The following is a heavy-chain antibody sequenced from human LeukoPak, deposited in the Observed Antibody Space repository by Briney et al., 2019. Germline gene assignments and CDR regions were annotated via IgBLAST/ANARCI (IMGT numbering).Heavy chain of an antibody. CDR2: IYPGDSDT. V-gene: IGHV5-51*01. Sequence: GESLKISCKGSGYNFTSYWIGWVRQMPGQGLEWMGIIYPGDSDTRYSPSFQGQVTISADKSISTAYLQWISLKASDTAMYYCARGGSTSYYYHGMDVWGQGTTVTVSS. D-gene: IGHD6-13*01. J-gene: IGHJ6*02. CDR3: ARGGSTSYYYHGMDV. CDR1: GYNFTSYW.